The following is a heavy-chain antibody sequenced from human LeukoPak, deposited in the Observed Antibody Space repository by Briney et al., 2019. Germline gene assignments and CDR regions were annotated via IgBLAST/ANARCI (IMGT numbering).Heavy chain of an antibody. Sequence: PGRSLRLSCAASGFTFSSYGMHWVRQAPGKGLEWVAVISYDGSNKYYADSVKGRFTISRDNSKNTLYLQMNSLRAEGTAVYYCAKSKPAYYYYGMDVWGQGTTVTVSS. CDR1: GFTFSSYG. CDR2: ISYDGSNK. V-gene: IGHV3-30*18. D-gene: IGHD2-2*01. J-gene: IGHJ6*02. CDR3: AKSKPAYYYYGMDV.